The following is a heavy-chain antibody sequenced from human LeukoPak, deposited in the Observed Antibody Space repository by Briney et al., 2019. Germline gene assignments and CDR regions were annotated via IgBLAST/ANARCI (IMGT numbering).Heavy chain of an antibody. CDR1: GGSISSGGYS. D-gene: IGHD2-21*01. Sequence: PSETLSLTCTVSGGSISSGGYSWSWIRQPPGKGLEWIGYIYHSGSTYYNPSLKSRVTISVDRSKNQFSLKLSSVTAADTAVYYCASGVVVPYWYFDLWGCGTLVTVSS. CDR3: ASGVVVPYWYFDL. CDR2: IYHSGST. J-gene: IGHJ2*01. V-gene: IGHV4-30-2*01.